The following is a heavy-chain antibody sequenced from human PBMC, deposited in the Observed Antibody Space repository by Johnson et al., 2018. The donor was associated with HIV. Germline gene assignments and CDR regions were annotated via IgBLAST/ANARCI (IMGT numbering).Heavy chain of an antibody. V-gene: IGHV3-9*01. Sequence: VQLVESGGGLGQPGRSLRLSCAASGFTFDDYAMHWVRQAPGKGLEWVSGISWNSGSVAYAGSVKGRFTISRDNAKKPLYLHMYSLRAEDTALYYCAKAIEAAADDAFDIWGQGTMVNVSS. CDR3: AKAIEAAADDAFDI. CDR1: GFTFDDYA. D-gene: IGHD6-13*01. CDR2: ISWNSGSV. J-gene: IGHJ3*02.